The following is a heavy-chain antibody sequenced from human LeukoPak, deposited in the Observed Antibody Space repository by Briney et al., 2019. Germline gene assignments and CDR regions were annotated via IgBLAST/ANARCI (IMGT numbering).Heavy chain of an antibody. D-gene: IGHD2-2*01. V-gene: IGHV4-30-2*01. CDR1: GGSISSGGYY. CDR3: ARDRRYCSSTSCPGYYFDY. Sequence: SETLSLTCTVSGGSISSGGYYWRWLRQPPGKGLEWIGYIYHSGSTYYNPSLKSRVTISVDRSKNQFSLKLSSVTAADTAVYYCARDRRYCSSTSCPGYYFDYWGQGTLVTVSS. CDR2: IYHSGST. J-gene: IGHJ4*02.